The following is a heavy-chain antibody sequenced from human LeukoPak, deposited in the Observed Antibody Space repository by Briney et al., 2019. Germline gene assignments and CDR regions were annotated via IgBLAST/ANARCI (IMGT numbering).Heavy chain of an antibody. Sequence: SETLSLTCTGSGGSISSYYWSWIRQPPGKGLEWIGYIYYSGSTNYNPSLKSRVTISVDTSKNQFSLKLSSVTAADTAVYYCARLPLLDRYCSSTSCYYYYYMDVWGKGTTVTISS. V-gene: IGHV4-59*01. CDR1: GGSISSYY. CDR2: IYYSGST. D-gene: IGHD2-2*01. J-gene: IGHJ6*03. CDR3: ARLPLLDRYCSSTSCYYYYYMDV.